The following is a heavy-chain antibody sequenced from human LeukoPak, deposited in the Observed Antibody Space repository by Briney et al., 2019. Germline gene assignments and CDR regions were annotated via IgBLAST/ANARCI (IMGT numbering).Heavy chain of an antibody. Sequence: GGSLRLSCAASGFTFSTYIMNWVRQTPGKGLEWVSSIGTSTSYIYYADSVKGRFTISRDNAKNSLYLQMNSLRAEDTAVYYCARGFYSYGPDYWGQGTLVTVSS. D-gene: IGHD5-18*01. V-gene: IGHV3-21*01. CDR3: ARGFYSYGPDY. CDR1: GFTFSTYI. CDR2: IGTSTSYI. J-gene: IGHJ4*02.